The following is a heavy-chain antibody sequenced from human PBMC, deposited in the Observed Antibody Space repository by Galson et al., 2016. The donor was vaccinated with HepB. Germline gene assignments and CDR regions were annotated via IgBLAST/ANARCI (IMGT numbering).Heavy chain of an antibody. D-gene: IGHD6-6*01. J-gene: IGHJ6*04. Sequence: LEWVSGISGSGSSTYYADAVRGRFTMSRDNSKNTLYLQMNSLRAEDTAVYYCASTPSSSIDFYYYGMDVWGKGTTVTVSS. CDR3: ASTPSSSIDFYYYGMDV. CDR2: ISGSGSST. V-gene: IGHV3-23*01.